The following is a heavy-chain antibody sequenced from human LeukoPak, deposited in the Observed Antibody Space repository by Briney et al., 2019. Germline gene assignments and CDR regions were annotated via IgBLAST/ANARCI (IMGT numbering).Heavy chain of an antibody. CDR3: AKASGSGYGKDYFDY. J-gene: IGHJ4*02. V-gene: IGHV3-23*01. CDR2: ISANGGDT. CDR1: GFTLSNFA. D-gene: IGHD1-26*01. Sequence: GGSLRLSCAASGFTLSNFAMGWVRQAPGKGLQWVSLISANGGDTYYADSVKGRFTISTDKSKNTLYLQMNSLRAEDTAVYYCAKASGSGYGKDYFDYWGQGTLVTVSS.